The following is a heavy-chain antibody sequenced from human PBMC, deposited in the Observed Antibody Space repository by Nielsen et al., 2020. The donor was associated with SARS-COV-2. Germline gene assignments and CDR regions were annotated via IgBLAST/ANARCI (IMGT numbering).Heavy chain of an antibody. CDR3: ARDLDSSGYYDY. J-gene: IGHJ4*02. CDR1: GGSISSGGYY. Sequence: SETLSLTCTVSGGSISSGGYYWSWIRQHPGKGLEWIGYIYYSGSTYYNPSLKSRVTISVDTSKNQFSLKLSSVTAADTAVYYCARDLDSSGYYDYWGQGTLVTVSS. CDR2: IYYSGST. V-gene: IGHV4-31*03. D-gene: IGHD3-22*01.